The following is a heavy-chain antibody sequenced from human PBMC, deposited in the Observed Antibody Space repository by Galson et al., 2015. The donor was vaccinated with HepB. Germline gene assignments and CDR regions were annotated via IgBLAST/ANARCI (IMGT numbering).Heavy chain of an antibody. CDR2: ISGSGGST. V-gene: IGHV3-23*01. J-gene: IGHJ5*02. D-gene: IGHD6-13*01. CDR3: ATGGYIAAAAAPNWFDP. CDR1: GFTFSSYA. Sequence: SLRLSCAASGFTFSSYAMSWVRQAPGKGLEWVSSISGSGGSTYYADTVKGRFTISRDNSKNTLYLQMNSLRAEDTAVYYCATGGYIAAAAAPNWFDPWGQGTLVTVSS.